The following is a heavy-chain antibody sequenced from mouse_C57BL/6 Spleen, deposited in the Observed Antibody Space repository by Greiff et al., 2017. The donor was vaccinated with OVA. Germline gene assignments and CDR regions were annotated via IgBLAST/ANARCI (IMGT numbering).Heavy chain of an antibody. CDR3: AREGDHYGSSYVLFDY. J-gene: IGHJ3*01. Sequence: QVQLQQPGAELVRPGSSVKLSCKASGYTFTSYWMDWVKQRPGQGLEWIGNIYPSDSETHYNQKFKDKATLTVDKSSSTAYMQLSSLTSEDSAVYYCAREGDHYGSSYVLFDYWGQGTLVTVSA. CDR2: IYPSDSET. V-gene: IGHV1-61*01. D-gene: IGHD1-1*01. CDR1: GYTFTSYW.